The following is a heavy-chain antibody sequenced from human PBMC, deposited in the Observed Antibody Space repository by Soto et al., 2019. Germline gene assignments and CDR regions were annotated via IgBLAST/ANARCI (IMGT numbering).Heavy chain of an antibody. CDR1: GFTFSSYG. V-gene: IGHV3-30*18. Sequence: GGSLRLSCAASGFTFSSYGMHWVRQAPGKGLEWVAVISYDGSNKYYADSVKGRFTISRDNSKNTLYLQMNSLRAEDTAVYYCAKDAGSTSSRYFDYWGQGTLVTVSS. J-gene: IGHJ4*02. CDR2: ISYDGSNK. CDR3: AKDAGSTSSRYFDY. D-gene: IGHD2-2*01.